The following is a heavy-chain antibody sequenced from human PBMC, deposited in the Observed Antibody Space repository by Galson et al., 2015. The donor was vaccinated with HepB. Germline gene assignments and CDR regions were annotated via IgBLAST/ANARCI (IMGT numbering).Heavy chain of an antibody. D-gene: IGHD2-21*02. V-gene: IGHV3-23*01. Sequence: SLRLSCAASAFTFRRYGMTWVRQSPGKGLEWVSTISGSGDSTYYADSVKGRFTISRANSKNTLYLQMISLRAEDTAVYYCAKALAFCGGDCFSPHSYYAMDVWGQGTTVT. CDR3: AKALAFCGGDCFSPHSYYAMDV. CDR1: AFTFRRYG. J-gene: IGHJ6*02. CDR2: ISGSGDST.